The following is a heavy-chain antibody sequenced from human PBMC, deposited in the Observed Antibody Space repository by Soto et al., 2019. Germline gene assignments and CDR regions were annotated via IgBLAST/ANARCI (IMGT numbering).Heavy chain of an antibody. J-gene: IGHJ2*01. CDR2: INHSGST. Sequence: SETLSLTCAVYGGSFSGYYWSWIRQPPGKGLEWIGEINHSGSTNYNPSLESRVTISVDTSKNQFSMKLSSVTAADTAVYYCARLSRLHRDWYFDLWGRGTLVTVSS. D-gene: IGHD4-4*01. CDR3: ARLSRLHRDWYFDL. CDR1: GGSFSGYY. V-gene: IGHV4-34*01.